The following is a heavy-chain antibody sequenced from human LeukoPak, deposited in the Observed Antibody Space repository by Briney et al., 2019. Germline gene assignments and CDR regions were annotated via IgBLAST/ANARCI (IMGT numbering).Heavy chain of an antibody. CDR3: AKGREYYVLYNMDV. J-gene: IGHJ6*02. CDR2: ISYDGSNQ. V-gene: IGHV3-30*18. CDR1: GFTFSSYS. D-gene: IGHD3-10*02. Sequence: PGGSLRLSCAASGFTFSSYSMNWVRQAPGKGLEWVAVISYDGSNQYYADSVKGRFTIPRDNSKNTLYLQMNSLRAEDTAVYYCAKGREYYVLYNMDVWGQGTTVTVSS.